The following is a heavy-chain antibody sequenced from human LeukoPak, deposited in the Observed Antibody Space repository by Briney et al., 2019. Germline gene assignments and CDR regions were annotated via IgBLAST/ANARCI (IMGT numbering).Heavy chain of an antibody. CDR2: ISWNSGSI. CDR1: GFTFDDYA. J-gene: IGHJ6*03. CDR3: AREGVAAAFYYYYYMDV. Sequence: GGSLRLSCAASGFTFDDYAMHWVRQAPGKGLEWVSGISWNSGSIGYADSVKGRFTISRDNAKNTLYLQMNSLRAEDTAVYYCAREGVAAAFYYYYYMDVWGKGTTVTVSS. V-gene: IGHV3-9*01. D-gene: IGHD6-13*01.